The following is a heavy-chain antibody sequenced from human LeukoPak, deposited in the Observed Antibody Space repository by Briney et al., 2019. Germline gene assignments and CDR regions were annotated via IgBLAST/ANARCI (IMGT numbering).Heavy chain of an antibody. J-gene: IGHJ4*02. D-gene: IGHD3-3*01. V-gene: IGHV4-59*12. CDR3: ARSPVEFWSGRLDY. CDR1: GGSISSYY. Sequence: SETLSLTCTVSGGSISSYYWSWIRQPPGKGLEWIGYIYYSGSTNYNPSLKSRVTISVDTSKNQFSLKLSSVTAADTAVYYCARSPVEFWSGRLDYWGQGTLVTVSS. CDR2: IYYSGST.